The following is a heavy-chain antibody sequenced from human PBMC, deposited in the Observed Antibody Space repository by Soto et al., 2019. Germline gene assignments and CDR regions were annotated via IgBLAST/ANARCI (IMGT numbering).Heavy chain of an antibody. Sequence: HPVGSLRLSCAASGFTFSSYAMHWVRQAPGEGLEWVAVISYDGSNKYYADSVKGRFTISRDNSKNTLYLQMNSLRAEDTAVYYCARDLSHDYGDYSGGFDYWGQGTLVTVSS. D-gene: IGHD4-17*01. CDR1: GFTFSSYA. CDR2: ISYDGSNK. CDR3: ARDLSHDYGDYSGGFDY. V-gene: IGHV3-30-3*01. J-gene: IGHJ4*02.